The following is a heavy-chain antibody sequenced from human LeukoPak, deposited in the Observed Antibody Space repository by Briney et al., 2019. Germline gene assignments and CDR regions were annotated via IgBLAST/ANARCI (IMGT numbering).Heavy chain of an antibody. CDR2: IYPSGST. CDR3: ARENSGSCRRFDY. Sequence: SETLSLTCTVSGGSISSYYWTWIRQPAGKGLEWIGRIYPSGSTNYNPSLKSRVTMSVDTSKNQFSLKLNSVTAADTAAYYCARENSGSCRRFDYWGQGTLVTVSS. J-gene: IGHJ4*02. V-gene: IGHV4-4*07. CDR1: GGSISSYY. D-gene: IGHD1-26*01.